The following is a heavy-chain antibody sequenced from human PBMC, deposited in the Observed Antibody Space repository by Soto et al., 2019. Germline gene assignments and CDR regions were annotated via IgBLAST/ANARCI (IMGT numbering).Heavy chain of an antibody. Sequence: GSLRLSCSASGFTFINYAMNWFRHAPLKGLECVSVISGSGGSAYYADSVQGRFTISRDNSKNTLYMQMNSLRDEDTAIYYCVREGSGWNSRGSFDFWGRGTMVTVSS. CDR2: ISGSGGSA. J-gene: IGHJ3*01. D-gene: IGHD6-19*01. CDR3: VREGSGWNSRGSFDF. V-gene: IGHV3-23*01. CDR1: GFTFINYA.